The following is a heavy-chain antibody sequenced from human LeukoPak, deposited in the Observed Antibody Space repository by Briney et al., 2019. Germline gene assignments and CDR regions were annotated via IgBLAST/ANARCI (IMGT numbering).Heavy chain of an antibody. V-gene: IGHV1-18*01. J-gene: IGHJ4*02. CDR1: GYTFTSYG. CDR3: ARDPESNTWLQADY. Sequence: ASVKVSCKASGYTFTSYGIGWVRQAPGQGLEWMGWISAYNGNTNYARKLQGRVTMTTDTSTSTAYMELRSLRSDDTAVYYCARDPESNTWLQADYWGQGTLVTVSS. CDR2: ISAYNGNT. D-gene: IGHD5-24*01.